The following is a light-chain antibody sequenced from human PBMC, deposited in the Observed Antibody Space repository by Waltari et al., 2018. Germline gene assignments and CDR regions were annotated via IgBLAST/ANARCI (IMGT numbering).Light chain of an antibody. CDR2: DVN. J-gene: IGLJ3*02. V-gene: IGLV2-11*01. CDR1: SSDIGGRGY. Sequence: QSALTQPRSVSGSPGQSVTISCTGSSSDIGGRGYVYWYQQHPGKAPKVMIYDVNKRPSGVPDRFSGSKSGSTASLTISGLQAEDEADYYCCSYAGSYTWVFGGGTKLTVL. CDR3: CSYAGSYTWV.